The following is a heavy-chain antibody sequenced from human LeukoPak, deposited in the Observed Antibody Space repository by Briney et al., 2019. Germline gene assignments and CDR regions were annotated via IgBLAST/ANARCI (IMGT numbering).Heavy chain of an antibody. J-gene: IGHJ4*02. CDR1: GYTFTSYY. CDR2: INPSGGST. V-gene: IGHV1-46*01. D-gene: IGHD1-26*01. CDR3: ARELSHGRAFDY. Sequence: ASVKVSCKASGYTFTSYYMHWVRQAPGQGLEWMGIINPSGGSTSYAQKFQGRVTMARDTSTSTVYMELSSLRSEDTAVYYCARELSHGRAFDYWGQGTLVTVSS.